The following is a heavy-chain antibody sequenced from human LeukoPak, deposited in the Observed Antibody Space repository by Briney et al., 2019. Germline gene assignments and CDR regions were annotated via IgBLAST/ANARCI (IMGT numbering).Heavy chain of an antibody. CDR3: ARHEWYYYDSSGASFDY. CDR2: IYYSGST. V-gene: IGHV4-39*01. D-gene: IGHD3-22*01. Sequence: SETLSLTCTVSGGSISSSSYYWGWIRQPPGKGLEWIGSIYYSGSTYYNPSLKSRVTISVDTSKNQFSLKLTSVTAADTAVYYCARHEWYYYDSSGASFDYWGQGTLVTVSS. CDR1: GGSISSSSYY. J-gene: IGHJ4*02.